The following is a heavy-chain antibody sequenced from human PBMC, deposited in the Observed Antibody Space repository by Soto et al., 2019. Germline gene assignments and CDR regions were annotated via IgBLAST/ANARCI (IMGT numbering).Heavy chain of an antibody. CDR3: ARDNGLRSTEGSFDY. CDR1: GYTFTSYG. CDR2: ISAYNGNT. J-gene: IGHJ4*02. V-gene: IGHV1-18*01. Sequence: GASVKVSCKASGYTFTSYGISWVRQAPGQGLEWMGWISAYNGNTNYAQKLQGRVTMTTDTSTSTAYMELRSLRSDDTAVYYCARDNGLRSTEGSFDYWGQGTLVTVSS. D-gene: IGHD5-12*01.